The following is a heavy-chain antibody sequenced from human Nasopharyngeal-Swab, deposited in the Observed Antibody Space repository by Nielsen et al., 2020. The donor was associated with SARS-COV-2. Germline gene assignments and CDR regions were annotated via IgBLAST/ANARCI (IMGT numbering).Heavy chain of an antibody. V-gene: IGHV4-39*07. CDR2: IYYSGST. J-gene: IGHJ4*02. D-gene: IGHD6-13*01. CDR1: GGSISSSSYY. CDR3: ARVVVWSSWPYDY. Sequence: SETLSSTFTAPGGSISSSSYYWGGIRQPPGKGLEWIGSIYYSGSTYYNPSLKSRVTISVDTSKNQFSLKLSSVTAADTAVYYCARVVVWSSWPYDYWGQGTLVTVSS.